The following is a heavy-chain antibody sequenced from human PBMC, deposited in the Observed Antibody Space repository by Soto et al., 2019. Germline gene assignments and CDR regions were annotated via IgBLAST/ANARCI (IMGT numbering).Heavy chain of an antibody. J-gene: IGHJ4*02. CDR3: ARSIVVVTALEY. D-gene: IGHD2-21*02. CDR2: IDPSGGSP. CDR1: GYTFTNYY. Sequence: ASVKVSCKASGYTFTNYYIHWVRQAPGQGLEWMGIIDPSGGSPTNAQKFQGRVSMTRDTSASTVYMQLSSLRSDDTAVYYCARSIVVVTALEYWGQGTLVTVSS. V-gene: IGHV1-46*01.